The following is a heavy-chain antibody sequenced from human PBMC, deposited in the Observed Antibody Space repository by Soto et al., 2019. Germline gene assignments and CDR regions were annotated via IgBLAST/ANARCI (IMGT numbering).Heavy chain of an antibody. CDR2: IKQDGSEK. V-gene: IGHV3-7*01. D-gene: IGHD2-2*01. Sequence: EVQLVESGGGLVQPGGSLRLSCAASGFTFSSYWMTWVRQAPGKGLEWVANIKQDGSEKYYVDSVKGRFTISRDNAKNLLYLQMNSLRAEDTAVYYCVGQGYCSSSCLLAYWGQGTLVTVSS. CDR1: GFTFSSYW. CDR3: VGQGYCSSSCLLAY. J-gene: IGHJ4*02.